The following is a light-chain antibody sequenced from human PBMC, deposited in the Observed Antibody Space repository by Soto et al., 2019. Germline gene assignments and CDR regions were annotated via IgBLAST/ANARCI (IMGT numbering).Light chain of an antibody. CDR3: QQRSNWPH. V-gene: IGKV3-15*01. CDR2: DAS. Sequence: EIVLTQSPAILSVSPGERATLSCRASQSISRSLAWYQQKPGQAPRLLISDASTRATGIPARFSGSGSGTEFTLTISSLQSEDFALYYCQQRSNWPHFGQGTRLEIK. CDR1: QSISRS. J-gene: IGKJ5*01.